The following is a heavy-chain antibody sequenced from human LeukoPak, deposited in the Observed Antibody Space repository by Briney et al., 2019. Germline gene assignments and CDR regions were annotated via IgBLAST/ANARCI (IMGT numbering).Heavy chain of an antibody. D-gene: IGHD6-19*01. CDR3: AKDGSSDGGFDY. Sequence: GRSLRLSCAASAFTFSSYTMHWVRQAPGKGLEWVSAISGSGGSTYYADSVKGRFTISRDNSKNTLYLQMNSLRAEDTAVYYCAKDGSSDGGFDYWGQGTLVTVSS. V-gene: IGHV3-23*01. CDR2: ISGSGGST. CDR1: AFTFSSYT. J-gene: IGHJ4*02.